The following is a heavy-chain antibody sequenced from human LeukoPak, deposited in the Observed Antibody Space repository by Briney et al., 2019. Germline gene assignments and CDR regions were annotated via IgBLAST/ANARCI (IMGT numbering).Heavy chain of an antibody. CDR2: IYYSGST. CDR1: GGSISSYY. J-gene: IGHJ4*02. D-gene: IGHD3-22*01. V-gene: IGHV4-59*01. Sequence: PSETLSLTCTVSGGSISSYYWSWIRQPPGKGLEWIGYIYYSGSTNYNPSLKSRVTISVDTSKNQFSLKLSSVTAADTAVYYCARAGYYYDSRGAFDYWGQGTLVTVSS. CDR3: ARAGYYYDSRGAFDY.